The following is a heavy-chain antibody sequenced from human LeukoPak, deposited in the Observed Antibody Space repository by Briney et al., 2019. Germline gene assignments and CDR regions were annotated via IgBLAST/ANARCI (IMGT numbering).Heavy chain of an antibody. CDR2: INHSGST. Sequence: SGTLSLTCAVYGGSFSGYYWRWIRQPPGKALEWVGEINHSGSTKYNPSLKSRVTISVDTSKYQFSLKLSSVTAADKAMYYCARHLFLGLRQYYMAGWGKGTTVTISS. J-gene: IGHJ6*03. CDR3: ARHLFLGLRQYYMAG. V-gene: IGHV4-34*01. D-gene: IGHD2/OR15-2a*01. CDR1: GGSFSGYY.